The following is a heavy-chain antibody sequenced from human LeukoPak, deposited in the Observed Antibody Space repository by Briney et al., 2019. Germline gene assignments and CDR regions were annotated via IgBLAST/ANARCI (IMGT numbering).Heavy chain of an antibody. Sequence: GGSLRLSCAASGFTFSSYAMSWGRQAPGKGLEWVSAISGSGGSTHYADCGKGRFTISRDNSKHTLYLQMNSLRAEDTAVYYCARDTIFGVVIIPHGMDVWGQGTTVTVSS. CDR1: GFTFSSYA. D-gene: IGHD3-3*01. CDR3: ARDTIFGVVIIPHGMDV. J-gene: IGHJ6*02. V-gene: IGHV3-23*01. CDR2: ISGSGGST.